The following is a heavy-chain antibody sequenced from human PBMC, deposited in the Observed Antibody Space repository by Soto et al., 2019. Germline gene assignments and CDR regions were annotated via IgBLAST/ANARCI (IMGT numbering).Heavy chain of an antibody. D-gene: IGHD2-2*02. CDR2: INSDGSST. CDR3: ARGGVGRYCSSSSCYTWVFDY. CDR1: GVTFSNHW. Sequence: LRLSYAASGVTFSNHWLHWVRQAPGKELVWVSRINSDGSSTSYADSVKGRFTISRDNAKNTLSLQMNSLRADDTAVYYCARGGVGRYCSSSSCYTWVFDYWGQGTLVTVSS. V-gene: IGHV3-74*01. J-gene: IGHJ4*02.